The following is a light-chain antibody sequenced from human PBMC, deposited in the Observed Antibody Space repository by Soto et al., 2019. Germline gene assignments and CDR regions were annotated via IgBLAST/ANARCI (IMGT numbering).Light chain of an antibody. J-gene: IGKJ4*01. Sequence: DIVMTQSPDSLALSLGERATINCKSSQSVLHSSNNRNYFAWYQQKPGQPPKLLIYWASTRESGVPDLFSGSGAGTDFTLTISSLQAEDVAVYYCQQYYDAPARTVGGGTRVEIK. CDR3: QQYYDAPART. V-gene: IGKV4-1*01. CDR2: WAS. CDR1: QSVLHSSNNRNY.